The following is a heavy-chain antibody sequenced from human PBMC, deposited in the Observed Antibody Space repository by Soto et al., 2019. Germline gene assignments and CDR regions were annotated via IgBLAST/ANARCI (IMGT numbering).Heavy chain of an antibody. CDR3: AKDSSGWYLSLGQEFDY. D-gene: IGHD6-19*01. V-gene: IGHV3-23*01. Sequence: PGGSLRLSCAASGFTFSSYAMSWVRQAPGKGLEWVSAISGSGGSTYYADSVKGRFTISRDNSKNTLYLQMNSLRAEDTAVYYCAKDSSGWYLSLGQEFDYWRQRTLVTVSS. J-gene: IGHJ4*02. CDR2: ISGSGGST. CDR1: GFTFSSYA.